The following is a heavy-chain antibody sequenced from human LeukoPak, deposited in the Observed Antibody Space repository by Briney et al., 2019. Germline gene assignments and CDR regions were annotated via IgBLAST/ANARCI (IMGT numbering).Heavy chain of an antibody. Sequence: GGSLRLSCAASGFTFSSYGMHWVRQAPGKGLEWVAVIWYDGSNKYYADSVKGRFTISRDNSKNTLYLQVNSLRAEDTAVYYCAREGGWFGELLSPYYFDYWGQGTLVTVSS. D-gene: IGHD3-10*01. CDR3: AREGGWFGELLSPYYFDY. J-gene: IGHJ4*02. CDR2: IWYDGSNK. CDR1: GFTFSSYG. V-gene: IGHV3-33*01.